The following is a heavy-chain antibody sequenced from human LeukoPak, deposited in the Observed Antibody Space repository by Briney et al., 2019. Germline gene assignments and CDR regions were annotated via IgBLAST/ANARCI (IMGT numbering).Heavy chain of an antibody. D-gene: IGHD2-15*01. V-gene: IGHV3-7*01. CDR3: ARDLTVRCSGGSCYSAFDY. CDR2: IKQDGSEK. CDR1: GFIFSSYW. J-gene: IGHJ4*02. Sequence: GGSLRLSCAASGFIFSSYWTSWVRQAPGKGLEWVANIKQDGSEKYYVDSVKGRFTISRDNANNSLYLQMNSLRAEDTAVYYCARDLTVRCSGGSCYSAFDYWGQGTLVTVSS.